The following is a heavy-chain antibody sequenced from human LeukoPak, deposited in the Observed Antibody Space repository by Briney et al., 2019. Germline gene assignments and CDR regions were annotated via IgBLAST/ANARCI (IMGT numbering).Heavy chain of an antibody. CDR3: VRHDTSSYSEHFDC. V-gene: IGHV4-39*01. J-gene: IGHJ4*02. CDR2: MYYSGST. D-gene: IGHD2-15*01. CDR1: GGSMSSRGFY. Sequence: SETLSLTCTVSGGSMSSRGFYWGWIRQPPGKGLEWIGSMYYSGSTYYNPSLKSRVTTSVDTSKNQFSLKLSSVTAADTAVYYCVRHDTSSYSEHFDCRGQGTLVTVSS.